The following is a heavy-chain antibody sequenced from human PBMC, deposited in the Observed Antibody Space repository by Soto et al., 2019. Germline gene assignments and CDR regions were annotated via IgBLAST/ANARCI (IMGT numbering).Heavy chain of an antibody. CDR1: GYTFTSYY. CDR2: INPTGGMT. V-gene: IGHV1-46*03. Sequence: QAQLVQSGAEVKTPGASVKLSCKASGYTFTSYYRHWVRQAHGQGLEWMGVINPTGGMTTFAKKFLGRVTMTRDTSTSFVYMELSSLRFEDTAMYYCARDISTAGPWGQGTLVTVSS. D-gene: IGHD2-21*02. J-gene: IGHJ5*02. CDR3: ARDISTAGP.